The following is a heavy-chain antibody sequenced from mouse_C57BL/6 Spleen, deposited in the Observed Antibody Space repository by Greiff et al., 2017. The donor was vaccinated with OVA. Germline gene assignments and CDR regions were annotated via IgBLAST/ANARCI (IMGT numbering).Heavy chain of an antibody. D-gene: IGHD2-5*01. J-gene: IGHJ2*01. Sequence: VQLKESGAELVRPGASVKLSCTASGFNIKDYYMHWVKQRPEQGLEWIGRIDPEDGDTEYAPKFQGKATMTADTSSNTAYLQLSSLTSEDTAVYYCTSSNYGVYYFDYWGQGTTLTVSS. CDR2: IDPEDGDT. CDR1: GFNIKDYY. CDR3: TSSNYGVYYFDY. V-gene: IGHV14-1*01.